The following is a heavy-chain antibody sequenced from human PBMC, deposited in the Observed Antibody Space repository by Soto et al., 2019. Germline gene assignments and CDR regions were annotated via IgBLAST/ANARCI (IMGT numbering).Heavy chain of an antibody. CDR2: ISSSSSYT. J-gene: IGHJ4*02. V-gene: IGHV3-11*06. Sequence: GSLRLSCAATGFTFSDYYMSWIRQAPGKGLEWVSYISSSSSYTNYADSVKGRFTISRDNAKNSLYLQMNSLRAEDTAVYYCARAATERQYSSGWYYFDYWGQGTLVTVSS. CDR3: ARAATERQYSSGWYYFDY. CDR1: GFTFSDYY. D-gene: IGHD6-19*01.